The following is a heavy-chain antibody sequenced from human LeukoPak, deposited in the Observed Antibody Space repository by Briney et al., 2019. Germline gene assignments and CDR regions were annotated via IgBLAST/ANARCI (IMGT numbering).Heavy chain of an antibody. Sequence: PSETLSLTCAVSGGSVSSGTYYWSCIRQPPGKGLEWIGYIYYSGSTNYNPSLKSRVTMSVDMSKNQFSLKLTSVTAADTAVYYCARVRWSNPYCFDYWGQGTQVTVSS. CDR1: GGSVSSGTYY. J-gene: IGHJ4*02. D-gene: IGHD4-23*01. CDR2: IYYSGST. CDR3: ARVRWSNPYCFDY. V-gene: IGHV4-61*01.